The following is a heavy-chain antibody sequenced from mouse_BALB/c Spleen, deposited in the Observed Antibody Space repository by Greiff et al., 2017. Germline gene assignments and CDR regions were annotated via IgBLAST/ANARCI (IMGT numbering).Heavy chain of an antibody. J-gene: IGHJ3*01. CDR1: GFTFSSYT. Sequence: EVKLMESGGGLVKPGGSLKLSCAASGFTFSSYTMSWVRQTPEKRLEWVATISSGGSYTYYPDSVKGRFTISRDNAKNTLYLQMSSLKSEDTAMYYCTREGSSTAWFAYWGQGTLVTVSA. V-gene: IGHV5-6-4*01. CDR2: ISSGGSYT. CDR3: TREGSSTAWFAY. D-gene: IGHD1-1*01.